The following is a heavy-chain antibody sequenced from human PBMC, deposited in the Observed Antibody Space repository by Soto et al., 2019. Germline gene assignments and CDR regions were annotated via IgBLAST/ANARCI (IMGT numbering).Heavy chain of an antibody. V-gene: IGHV1-69*01. J-gene: IGHJ4*02. Sequence: QVQLVQSGSEVKKPGSSVRVSCKASGGTLNNYAISWVRQAPGQGLEWMGGSIAFFGTANYAWKFQGRVTIDADENTRTAYMELSSLRSDDTAMYYCARDGYPPRWGQGTLVTVSS. CDR3: ARDGYPPR. D-gene: IGHD5-18*01. CDR2: SIAFFGTA. CDR1: GGTLNNYA.